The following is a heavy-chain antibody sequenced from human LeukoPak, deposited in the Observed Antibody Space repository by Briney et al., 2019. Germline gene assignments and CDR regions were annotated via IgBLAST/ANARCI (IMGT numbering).Heavy chain of an antibody. D-gene: IGHD3-9*01. CDR3: AKDSYFDWFLFDY. V-gene: IGHV3-30*02. Sequence: GGSLRLSCAASGFTFSSYGMHWVRQAPGKGLEWVAFIRYDGSDKYYTDSVKGRFTISRDNSKNTLYLQMNSLRAEDTAVYYCAKDSYFDWFLFDYWGQGTLVTVSS. CDR2: IRYDGSDK. CDR1: GFTFSSYG. J-gene: IGHJ4*02.